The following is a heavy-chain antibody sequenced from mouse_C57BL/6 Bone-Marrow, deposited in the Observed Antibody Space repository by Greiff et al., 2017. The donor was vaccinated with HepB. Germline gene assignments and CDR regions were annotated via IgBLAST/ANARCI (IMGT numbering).Heavy chain of an antibody. CDR2: KSYDGSN. J-gene: IGHJ4*01. CDR1: GYSITSGYY. D-gene: IGHD1-1*01. CDR3: ARREYYGSSYYAMDY. V-gene: IGHV3-6*01. Sequence: EVKLQESGPGLVKPSQSLSLSCSVSGYSITSGYYWNWIRQVPGNKLEWMGYKSYDGSNNYNPSLKNRTSITLDTSKNQFFLKLNSVTTEDTATYYCARREYYGSSYYAMDYWGQGTSVTVSS.